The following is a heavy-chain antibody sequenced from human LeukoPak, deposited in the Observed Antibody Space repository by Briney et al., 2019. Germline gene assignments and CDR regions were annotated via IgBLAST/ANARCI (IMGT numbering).Heavy chain of an antibody. J-gene: IGHJ3*02. CDR3: AKEVFTASGGAFDI. Sequence: GGSLRLSCAASGFTLSNYWMSWVRQAPGKGLEWVANINQDGSEKYYVDSVKGRFAISRDNAKNSLYLQMNSLRAEDTAVYYCAKEVFTASGGAFDIWGQGTMVTVSS. CDR1: GFTLSNYW. D-gene: IGHD3-16*01. V-gene: IGHV3-7*01. CDR2: INQDGSEK.